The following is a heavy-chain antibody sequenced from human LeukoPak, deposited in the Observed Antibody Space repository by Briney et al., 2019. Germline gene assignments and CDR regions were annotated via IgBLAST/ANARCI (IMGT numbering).Heavy chain of an antibody. CDR1: GFTFSSYA. D-gene: IGHD2-21*01. V-gene: IGHV3-30*18. CDR3: AKDPPPSAYCGGDCYYYYYMDV. Sequence: GGSLRLSCAASGFTFSSYAMHWVRQAPGKGLEWVAVISFDGSNKYYVDSVKGRFTISRDNSKNTLYLEMNSLRAEDTAVYYCAKDPPPSAYCGGDCYYYYYMDVWGKGTTVTVSS. J-gene: IGHJ6*03. CDR2: ISFDGSNK.